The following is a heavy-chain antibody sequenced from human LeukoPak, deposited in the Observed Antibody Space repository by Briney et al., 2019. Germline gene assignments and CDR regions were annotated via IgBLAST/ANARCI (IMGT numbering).Heavy chain of an antibody. D-gene: IGHD6-25*01. Sequence: GGSLRLTCVVSGFTVSSNYMSWFRQAPGKGLEWVSVIYSGGSTYYADSVKGRFTISRDNSKNTLYLQMNSLRAEDTAVYYCARERGHLDYWGQGTLVTVSS. V-gene: IGHV3-66*01. CDR3: ARERGHLDY. CDR2: IYSGGST. CDR1: GFTVSSNY. J-gene: IGHJ4*02.